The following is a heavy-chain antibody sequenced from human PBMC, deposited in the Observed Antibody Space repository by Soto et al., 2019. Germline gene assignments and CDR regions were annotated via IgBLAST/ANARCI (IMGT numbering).Heavy chain of an antibody. CDR2: IYYSGST. Sequence: EALPLSGAVSGGSISSCRYYWCWIRQHPGKGLEWIGSIYYSGSTYYNPSLKSRVTISVDTSKNQFSLKLSSVTAADTAVYYCARPRAIPQDIVVVTAAIAYFDYWGQATLVTVSS. V-gene: IGHV4-39*01. CDR1: GGSISSCRYY. CDR3: ARPRAIPQDIVVVTAAIAYFDY. J-gene: IGHJ4*02. D-gene: IGHD2-2*01.